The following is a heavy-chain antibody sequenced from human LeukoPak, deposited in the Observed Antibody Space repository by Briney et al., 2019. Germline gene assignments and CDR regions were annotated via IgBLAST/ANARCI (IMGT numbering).Heavy chain of an antibody. Sequence: SETLSLTCTVSGGSITNYYWSWIRQPPGKGLEWIGYISHGESTNYNPSLKSRVTISVDTSKNQFSLKLGFVTAADTAIYYCARQGYYYYMDVWGKGTTVTVSS. CDR3: ARQGYYYYMDV. V-gene: IGHV4-59*08. CDR2: ISHGEST. J-gene: IGHJ6*03. CDR1: GGSITNYY.